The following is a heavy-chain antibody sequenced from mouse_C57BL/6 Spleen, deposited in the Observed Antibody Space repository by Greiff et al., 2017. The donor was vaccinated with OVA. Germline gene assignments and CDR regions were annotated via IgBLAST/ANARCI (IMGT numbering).Heavy chain of an antibody. Sequence: EVKLVESGGGLVKPGGSLKLSCAASGFTFSSYAMSWVRQTPEKRLEWVATISDGGSYTYYPDNVKGRFTISRDNAKTNLYLQMSHLKSEDTAMYYCARGDYYGSSYWYFDVWGTGTTVTVSS. V-gene: IGHV5-4*03. D-gene: IGHD1-1*01. CDR3: ARGDYYGSSYWYFDV. CDR2: ISDGGSYT. J-gene: IGHJ1*03. CDR1: GFTFSSYA.